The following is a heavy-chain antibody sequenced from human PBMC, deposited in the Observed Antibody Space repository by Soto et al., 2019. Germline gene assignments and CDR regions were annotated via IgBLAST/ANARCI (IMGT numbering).Heavy chain of an antibody. CDR1: GYSFTGYW. V-gene: IGHV5-10-1*01. CDR3: ARQTYYYDSSGNYQYYFDS. D-gene: IGHD3-22*01. Sequence: GESLKISCKGSGYSFTGYWISWVRQMPGKGLEWMGRIDPSDSYTNYSPSFQGHVTISAAKSISTAYLQWSSLKASDTATYYCARQTYYYDSSGNYQYYFDSWGQGTLVTVSS. J-gene: IGHJ4*02. CDR2: IDPSDSYT.